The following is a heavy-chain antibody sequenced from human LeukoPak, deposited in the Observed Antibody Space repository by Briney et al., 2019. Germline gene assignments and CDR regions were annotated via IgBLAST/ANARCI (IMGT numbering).Heavy chain of an antibody. CDR3: TTESVVVPPPSYSDY. J-gene: IGHJ4*02. D-gene: IGHD2-2*01. Sequence: PGGSLRLSCAASGFTFNNYGMSWVRQAPGKGLEWASSISGSGSSTYYADSVKGRFTISRDNSKNTLYLQMNSLKTEDTAVYYCTTESVVVPPPSYSDYWGQGTLVTVSS. CDR1: GFTFNNYG. CDR2: ISGSGSST. V-gene: IGHV3-23*01.